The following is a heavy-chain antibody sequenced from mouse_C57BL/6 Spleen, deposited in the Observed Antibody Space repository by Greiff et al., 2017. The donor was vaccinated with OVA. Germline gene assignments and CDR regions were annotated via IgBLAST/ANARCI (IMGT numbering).Heavy chain of an antibody. D-gene: IGHD2-4*01. V-gene: IGHV2-2*01. CDR2: IWSGGST. J-gene: IGHJ2*01. Sequence: VQLQQSGPGLVQPSQSLSLTCTVSGFSLTSYGVHWVRQSPGKGLEWLGVIWSGGSTDYNAAFISRLSISKDNSKSQVFFKMNSLQADDTAIYYCARGDGGGLLDYWGQGTTLTVSS. CDR3: ARGDGGGLLDY. CDR1: GFSLTSYG.